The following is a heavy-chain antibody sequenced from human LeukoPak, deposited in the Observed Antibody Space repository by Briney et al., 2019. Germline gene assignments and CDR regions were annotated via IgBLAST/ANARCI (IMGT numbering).Heavy chain of an antibody. D-gene: IGHD3-22*01. CDR3: ARAAYYYDSSGSETDAFDI. J-gene: IGHJ3*02. CDR2: IIPILGIA. Sequence: SVKVSCKASGGTFSSYAISWVRQAPGQGLEWMGRIIPILGIANYAQKFQGRVTITADKSTSTAYMELSSLRSEDTAVYYCARAAYYYDSSGSETDAFDIWGQGTMVTASS. V-gene: IGHV1-69*04. CDR1: GGTFSSYA.